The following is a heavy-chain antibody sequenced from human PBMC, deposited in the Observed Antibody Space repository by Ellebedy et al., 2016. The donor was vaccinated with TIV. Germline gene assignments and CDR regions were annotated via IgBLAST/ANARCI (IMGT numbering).Heavy chain of an antibody. J-gene: IGHJ5*02. CDR1: GGSVTSSNYY. V-gene: IGHV4-61*01. Sequence: MPSETLSLTCTVSGGSVTSSNYYWSWIRQPPGKRLEWIGHIYYSGNTNFSPSLKSRVTISVDTSKNQFSLKLSSVTAADTAVYYCARRRYYGSGSYFDPWGQGTLVTVSS. CDR2: IYYSGNT. D-gene: IGHD3-10*01. CDR3: ARRRYYGSGSYFDP.